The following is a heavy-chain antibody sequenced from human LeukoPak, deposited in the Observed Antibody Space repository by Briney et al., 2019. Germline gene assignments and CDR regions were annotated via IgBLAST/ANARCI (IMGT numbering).Heavy chain of an antibody. CDR1: GGSISSGGYS. V-gene: IGHV4-30-2*01. CDR3: ARGFRVTGYVFDY. J-gene: IGHJ4*02. CDR2: IYHSGST. Sequence: SETLSLTCAVSGGSISSGGYSWSWIRQPPGKGLEWIGYIYHSGSTYYNPSLKSRVTISVDRSKNQFSLKLSSVTAADTAVYYCARGFRVTGYVFDYWGQGTLVTVPS. D-gene: IGHD3-9*01.